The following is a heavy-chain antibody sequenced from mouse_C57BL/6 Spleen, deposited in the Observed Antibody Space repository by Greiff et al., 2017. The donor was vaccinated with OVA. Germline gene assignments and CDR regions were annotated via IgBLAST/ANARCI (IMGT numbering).Heavy chain of an antibody. D-gene: IGHD1-1*01. V-gene: IGHV1-81*01. CDR3: ARWGTTVANFDY. CDR2: IYPRSGNT. Sequence: QVQLKQSGAELARPGASVKLSCKASGYTFTSYGISWVKQRTGQGLEWIGEIYPRSGNTYYNEKFKGKATLTADKSSSTAYMELRSLTSEDSAVYFCARWGTTVANFDYWGQGTTLTVSS. CDR1: GYTFTSYG. J-gene: IGHJ2*01.